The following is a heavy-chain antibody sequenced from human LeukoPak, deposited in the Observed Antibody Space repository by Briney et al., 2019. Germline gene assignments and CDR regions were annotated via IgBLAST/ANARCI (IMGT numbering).Heavy chain of an antibody. D-gene: IGHD3-10*01. CDR3: ARVGLLWFGESRCYFDY. CDR1: GFTFSSYW. CDR2: IKQDGSEK. V-gene: IGHV3-7*01. J-gene: IGHJ4*02. Sequence: GGSLRLSCAASGFTFSSYWMSWVRQAPGKGLEWVANIKQDGSEKYYVDSVKGRFTISRDNAKNSLYLQMNSLRAEDTAVYYCARVGLLWFGESRCYFDYWGQGTLVTVSS.